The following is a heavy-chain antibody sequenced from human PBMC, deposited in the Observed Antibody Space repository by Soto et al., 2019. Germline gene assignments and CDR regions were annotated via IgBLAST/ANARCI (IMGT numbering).Heavy chain of an antibody. CDR1: GGAFRSYA. CDR2: IIPVFGTA. J-gene: IGHJ6*02. CDR3: ARDQNHYDLLPHHYYSMAV. D-gene: IGHD3-3*01. Sequence: QVQLVQSGAEVKKLGSSVKVSCKASGGAFRSYAITWVRQAPGQGLEWMGGIIPVFGTAKYAQKFQASVKITADESTGTVYLELSSLRSEDTAVYYCARDQNHYDLLPHHYYSMAVWGQGTTVTVSS. V-gene: IGHV1-69*01.